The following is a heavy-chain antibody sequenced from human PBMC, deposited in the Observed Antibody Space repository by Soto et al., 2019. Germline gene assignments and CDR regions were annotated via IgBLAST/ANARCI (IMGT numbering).Heavy chain of an antibody. CDR1: GGSFSGYY. Sequence: PSETLSLTCAVYGGSFSGYYWNWIRQPPGKGLERIGEINHSGSANYNPSLKSRVSLSVDTSKNQFSLKLSSVTAADTAVYYCARGLLTNGSFFRVWGQGTLVTVSS. CDR2: INHSGSA. J-gene: IGHJ4*02. D-gene: IGHD2-8*01. CDR3: ARGLLTNGSFFRV. V-gene: IGHV4-34*01.